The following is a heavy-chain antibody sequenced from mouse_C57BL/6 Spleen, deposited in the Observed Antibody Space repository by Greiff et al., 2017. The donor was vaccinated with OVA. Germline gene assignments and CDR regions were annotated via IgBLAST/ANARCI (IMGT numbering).Heavy chain of an antibody. CDR2: IDPSDSET. V-gene: IGHV1-52*01. J-gene: IGHJ2*01. CDR3: ARRRIYDGNYFDY. Sequence: VQLQQPGAELVGPGSSVKLSCKASGYTFTSYWMHWVKQRPIQGLEWIGNIDPSDSETHYNPKFKDKATLTVDKSSSTAYMQLSSLTSEDSAVYYCARRRIYDGNYFDYWGQGTTLTVSS. CDR1: GYTFTSYW. D-gene: IGHD2-3*01.